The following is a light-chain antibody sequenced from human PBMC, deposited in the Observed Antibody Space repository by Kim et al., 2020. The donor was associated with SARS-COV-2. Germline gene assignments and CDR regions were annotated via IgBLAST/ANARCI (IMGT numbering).Light chain of an antibody. CDR3: QQYNSYWT. CDR1: ESNNIW. CDR2: EAS. Sequence: SSSVGDRVTITCAAGESNNIWLAWHQQKAGTAPKLLIYEASILESGVPSRFSGSGSGTEFTLTISSLHPDDIASYYYQQYNSYWTFGQGTKVDIK. V-gene: IGKV1-5*03. J-gene: IGKJ1*01.